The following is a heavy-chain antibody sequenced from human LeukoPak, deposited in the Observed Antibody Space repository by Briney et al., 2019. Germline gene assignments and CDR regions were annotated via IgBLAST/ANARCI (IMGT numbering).Heavy chain of an antibody. CDR2: INPSGGST. CDR1: GYTFTSYY. D-gene: IGHD2-2*01. V-gene: IGHV1-46*01. J-gene: IGHJ6*03. Sequence: ASVKVSCKASGYTFTSYYMHWVRQAPGQGLEWMGIINPSGGSTSYAQKFQGRVTMTRDTSTSTVYMELSSLRSEDTAVYYCAREGSTSFYYYYMDVWGKGTTVTVSS. CDR3: AREGSTSFYYYYMDV.